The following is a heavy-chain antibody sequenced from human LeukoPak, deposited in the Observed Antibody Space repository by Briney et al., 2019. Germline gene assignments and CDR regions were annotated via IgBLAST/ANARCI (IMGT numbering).Heavy chain of an antibody. V-gene: IGHV4-38-2*02. CDR1: GHSISSGYY. Sequence: PSETLSLTCTVSGHSISSGYYWGWIRQPPGKGLEWIGSIYHSGSTYYNPSLKSRVTISVDTSKNQFSLKLSSVTAADTVVYYCARVNLSVVRGVTPFDYWGQGTLVTVSS. D-gene: IGHD3-10*01. CDR3: ARVNLSVVRGVTPFDY. J-gene: IGHJ4*02. CDR2: IYHSGST.